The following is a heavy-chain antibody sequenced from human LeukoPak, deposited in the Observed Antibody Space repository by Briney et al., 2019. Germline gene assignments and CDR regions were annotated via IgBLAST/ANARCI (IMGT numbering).Heavy chain of an antibody. CDR1: GFSFSSYG. V-gene: IGHV3-15*01. D-gene: IGHD2-15*01. J-gene: IGHJ4*02. CDR2: IKSKTDGGTT. CDR3: TTEPKDIVVVVAATRDY. Sequence: GGSLRLSCAASGFSFSSYGMYWVRQAPGKGLEWVGRIKSKTDGGTTDYAAPVKGRFTISRDDSKNTLYLQMNSLKTEDTAVYYCTTEPKDIVVVVAATRDYWGQGTLVTVSS.